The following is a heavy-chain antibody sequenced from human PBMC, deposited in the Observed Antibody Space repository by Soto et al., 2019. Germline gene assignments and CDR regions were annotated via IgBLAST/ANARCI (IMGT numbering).Heavy chain of an antibody. D-gene: IGHD2-2*01. CDR2: ISSSSSYT. Sequence: SLRLSCAASGFTFSDYYMSWIRQAPGKGLEWVSYISSSSSYTNYADSVKGRFTISRDNAKNSLYLQMNSLRAEDTAVYYCARSLVVPASHFDYWGQGTLVTVSS. V-gene: IGHV3-11*06. CDR1: GFTFSDYY. CDR3: ARSLVVPASHFDY. J-gene: IGHJ4*02.